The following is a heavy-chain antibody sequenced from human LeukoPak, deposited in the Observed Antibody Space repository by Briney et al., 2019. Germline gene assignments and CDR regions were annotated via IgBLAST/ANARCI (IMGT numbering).Heavy chain of an antibody. J-gene: IGHJ4*02. D-gene: IGHD3-10*01. Sequence: GGSLRLSCEASGFTVSSYWMHWVRQAPGKGLVWVSRINSDGSSASYADSVKGRFTISRDNAKNTVFLQMNSLRAEDTAVYYCAKGTERYREVSSFDSWGQGTQVTVSS. CDR3: AKGTERYREVSSFDS. CDR2: INSDGSSA. V-gene: IGHV3-74*01. CDR1: GFTVSSYW.